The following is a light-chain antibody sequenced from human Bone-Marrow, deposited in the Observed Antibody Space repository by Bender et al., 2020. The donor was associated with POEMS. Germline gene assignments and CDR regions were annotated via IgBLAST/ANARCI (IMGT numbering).Light chain of an antibody. J-gene: IGLJ3*02. CDR2: EVS. Sequence: QSALTQAASVSASPGQSISLSCIEASNVFGSDNLVSWYQQQPGKAPKLIIYEVSKRPSGVSDRFSGSKSGNTASLAISGLQAEDEADYYCCSYAGSSTPWVFGGGTKLTVL. V-gene: IGLV2-23*02. CDR1: SNVFGSDNL. CDR3: CSYAGSSTPWV.